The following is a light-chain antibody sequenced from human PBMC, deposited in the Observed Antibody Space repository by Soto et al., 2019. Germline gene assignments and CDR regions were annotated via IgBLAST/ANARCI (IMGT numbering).Light chain of an antibody. CDR1: SSDVGSYNL. J-gene: IGLJ1*01. Sequence: QSALNQPASVSGSPGQSITISCTGTSSDVGSYNLISWFQQHPGKAPKLFIYEVNRRPSGVSDRLSGSKSANTASLTISGLQAEDEADYYCFSYAGAGTFVFGTGTKLTVL. V-gene: IGLV2-23*02. CDR2: EVN. CDR3: FSYAGAGTFV.